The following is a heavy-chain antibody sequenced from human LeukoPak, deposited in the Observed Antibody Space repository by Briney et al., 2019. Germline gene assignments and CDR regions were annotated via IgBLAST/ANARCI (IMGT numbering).Heavy chain of an antibody. CDR3: ARYDSTDY. CDR2: INDDGSST. CDR1: GFTVSSNY. J-gene: IGHJ4*02. V-gene: IGHV3-74*01. Sequence: PGGSLRLSCAASGFTVSSNYMSWVRQVPGKGLVWVSHINDDGSSTTYADSVKGRFTISRDNAKNTLYLQMNSLRAEDTAVYYCARYDSTDYWGQGTLVTVSS. D-gene: IGHD3-22*01.